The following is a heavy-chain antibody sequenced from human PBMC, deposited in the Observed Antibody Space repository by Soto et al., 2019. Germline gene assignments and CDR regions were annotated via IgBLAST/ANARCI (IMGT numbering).Heavy chain of an antibody. CDR1: VFPFSSDA. CDR2: ISGSGGST. D-gene: IGHD3-9*01. Sequence: LXLSCASSVFPFSSDAMSWVRQAPGKGLEWVSAISGSGGSTYYADSVKGRFTISRDNSKNTLDLQMNSLRDEDTAVYYSAKAYYDILTGYQLNYFDYWGQGTLVTVYS. V-gene: IGHV3-23*01. CDR3: AKAYYDILTGYQLNYFDY. J-gene: IGHJ4*02.